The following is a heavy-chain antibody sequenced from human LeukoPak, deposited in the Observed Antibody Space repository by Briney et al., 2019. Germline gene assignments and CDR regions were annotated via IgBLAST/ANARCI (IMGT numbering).Heavy chain of an antibody. J-gene: IGHJ4*02. CDR2: ISGSGGST. CDR3: ATASPHYYDSSGYYEGY. Sequence: GGSLRLSCAASGFTFSSYAMSWVRQAPGKGLEWVSAISGSGGSTYYADSVKGRFTISRDNSKNTLYLQMNSLRAEDTAVYYCATASPHYYDSSGYYEGYWGQRTLVTVSS. CDR1: GFTFSSYA. D-gene: IGHD3-22*01. V-gene: IGHV3-23*01.